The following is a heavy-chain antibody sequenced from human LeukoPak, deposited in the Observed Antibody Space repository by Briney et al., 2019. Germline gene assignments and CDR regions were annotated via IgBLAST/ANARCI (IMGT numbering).Heavy chain of an antibody. CDR2: IKSKTDGGTT. Sequence: GGSLRLSCAASGFTFSNAWMSWVRQAPGKGLEWVGRIKSKTDGGTTDYAAPVKGRFTISRDDSKNTLYLQMNSLKTEDTAVYYCTTDLTGLRWDPFDYWGQGTLVTVSS. J-gene: IGHJ4*02. D-gene: IGHD4-23*01. CDR1: GFTFSNAW. V-gene: IGHV3-15*01. CDR3: TTDLTGLRWDPFDY.